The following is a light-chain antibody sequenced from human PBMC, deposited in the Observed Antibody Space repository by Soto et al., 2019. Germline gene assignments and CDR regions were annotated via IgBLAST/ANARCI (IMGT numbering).Light chain of an antibody. CDR1: QGISNF. J-gene: IGKJ4*01. V-gene: IGKV1-27*01. CDR3: QQYYIPLT. Sequence: IQMTQSPSSLSASVGDRVTITCRASQGISNFLAWYQQKPGKVPKLLIYAASTLHSGVPSRFSGSGSGTDFTLTISSLQPEDVATYYCQQYYIPLTFGGGTKVEIK. CDR2: AAS.